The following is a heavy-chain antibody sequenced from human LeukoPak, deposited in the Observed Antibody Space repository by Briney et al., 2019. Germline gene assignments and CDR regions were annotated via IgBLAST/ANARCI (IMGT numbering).Heavy chain of an antibody. V-gene: IGHV4-34*01. Sequence: NSSETLSLTCAVYGGSFSGYYWSWIRQPPGKGLEWIGEINHSGSTNYNPSLKSRVTISVDTSKNQFSLKLSSVTAADTAVYYCARGPSVLRFLEWFERDNWFDPWGQGTLVTVSS. CDR3: ARGPSVLRFLEWFERDNWFDP. CDR2: INHSGST. D-gene: IGHD3-3*01. J-gene: IGHJ5*02. CDR1: GGSFSGYY.